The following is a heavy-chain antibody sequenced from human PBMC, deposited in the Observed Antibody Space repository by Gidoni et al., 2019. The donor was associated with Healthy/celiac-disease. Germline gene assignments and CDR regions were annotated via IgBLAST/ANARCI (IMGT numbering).Heavy chain of an antibody. V-gene: IGHV3-23*01. J-gene: IGHJ4*02. CDR2: IRGSGGST. CDR3: AKADYYDSSGHFDY. D-gene: IGHD3-22*01. CDR1: GFSLSSYA. Sequence: EVQLLESGGGLVQPGGSLRLSCAASGFSLSSYAMSWVRPAPGKGLEWVSTIRGSGGSTYYADSVKGRFTISRDNSKNTLYLQMNSLRAEDTAVYYCAKADYYDSSGHFDYWGQGTLVTVSS.